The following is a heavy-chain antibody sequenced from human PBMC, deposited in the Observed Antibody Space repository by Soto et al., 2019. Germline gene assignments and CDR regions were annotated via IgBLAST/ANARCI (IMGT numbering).Heavy chain of an antibody. Sequence: QVRLVLSGDELKKPGASMKVSCKASGYAFSDHGISWVRQAPGQGLEWIGWISAYNGNTNYAQKFQGRVTVTTDASTATAYMEVRSLTSDDTAVYYCARDHRYSSSFFGSWSQGTLITVSS. J-gene: IGHJ4*02. D-gene: IGHD6-6*01. CDR2: ISAYNGNT. CDR1: GYAFSDHG. V-gene: IGHV1-18*04. CDR3: ARDHRYSSSFFGS.